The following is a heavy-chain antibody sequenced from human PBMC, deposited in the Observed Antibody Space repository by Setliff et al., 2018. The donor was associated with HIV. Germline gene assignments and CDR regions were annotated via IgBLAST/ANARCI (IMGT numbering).Heavy chain of an antibody. V-gene: IGHV3-49*04. Sequence: GGSLRLSCTGSGFTFGDFALSWVRQAPGKGLEWIGFIRSESYGGTIDYAASVKGRFTISRDDLKSVAYLQMDNLKTEDTAVYYCARGSTVGTAFDYWGQGTLVTVS. CDR1: GFTFGDFA. D-gene: IGHD4-17*01. J-gene: IGHJ4*02. CDR3: ARGSTVGTAFDY. CDR2: IRSESYGGTI.